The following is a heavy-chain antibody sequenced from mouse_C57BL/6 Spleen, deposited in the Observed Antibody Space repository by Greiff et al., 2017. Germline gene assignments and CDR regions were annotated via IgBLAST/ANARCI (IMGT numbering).Heavy chain of an antibody. CDR1: GFTFSDYY. CDR3: GRHYGSNWYFDV. Sequence: DVKLVESGGGLVQPGGSLKLSCAASGFTFSDYYMYWVRQTPEKRLEWVAYISNGGGSTYYPDTVKGRFTISRDNAKNTLYLQMSRLKSEDTAMYYCGRHYGSNWYFDVWGTGTTVTVSS. D-gene: IGHD1-1*01. CDR2: ISNGGGST. J-gene: IGHJ1*03. V-gene: IGHV5-12*01.